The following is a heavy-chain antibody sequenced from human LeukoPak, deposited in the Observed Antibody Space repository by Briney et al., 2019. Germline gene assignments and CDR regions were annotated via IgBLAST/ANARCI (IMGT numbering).Heavy chain of an antibody. CDR1: GFTFSSYA. J-gene: IGHJ4*02. CDR2: ISGSGGST. D-gene: IGHD4-17*01. V-gene: IGHV3-23*01. CDR3: AKDQLTRRTTVNYFDY. Sequence: PGGSLRLSCAASGFTFSSYAMSWVRQAPGKGLEWVSAISGSGGSTYYADSVKGRFTISRDNSKNTLYLQMNSLRAEDTAVYYCAKDQLTRRTTVNYFDYWGQGTLVTVSS.